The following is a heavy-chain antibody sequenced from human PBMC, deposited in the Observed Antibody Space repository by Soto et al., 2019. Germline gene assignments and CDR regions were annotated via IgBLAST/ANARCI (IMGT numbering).Heavy chain of an antibody. D-gene: IGHD4-17*01. CDR2: IYYSGST. CDR3: ARDRGGLAVTTAY. Sequence: QVQLQESGPGLVKPSVTLSLTCTVSGVSISTYYWSWIRQPPGKGLEWIGYIYYSGSTNYNPSLKSRVTISVDTSKNQCSLKLSSVTAADTAVYYCARDRGGLAVTTAYWRPGTRVPVSS. J-gene: IGHJ4*02. CDR1: GVSISTYY. V-gene: IGHV4-59*12.